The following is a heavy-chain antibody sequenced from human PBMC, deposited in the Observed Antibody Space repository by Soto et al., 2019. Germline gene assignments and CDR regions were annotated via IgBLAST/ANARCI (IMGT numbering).Heavy chain of an antibody. J-gene: IGHJ6*02. D-gene: IGHD6-13*01. CDR3: ARDRATAAGISLLYGMDV. V-gene: IGHV3-48*02. CDR2: ISSSSSTI. CDR1: GFTFSSYS. Sequence: GGSLRLSCAASGFTFSSYSMNWVRQAPGKGLEWVSYISSSSSTIYYADSVKGRFTISRDNAKNSLYLQMNSLRDEDTAVYYCARDRATAAGISLLYGMDVWGQGTTVTVSS.